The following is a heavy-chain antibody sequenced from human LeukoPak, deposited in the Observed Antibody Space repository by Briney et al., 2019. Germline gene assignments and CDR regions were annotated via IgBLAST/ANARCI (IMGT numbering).Heavy chain of an antibody. CDR1: GYTFTGYY. CDR3: ASDIVVVPAAPRTFTDY. J-gene: IGHJ4*02. D-gene: IGHD2-2*01. Sequence: ASVKVSCKASGYTFTGYYMHWARQAPGQGLEWMGWINPNSGGTNYAQKFQGRVTMTRDTSISTAYMELSRLRSDDTAVYYCASDIVVVPAAPRTFTDYWGQGTLVTVSS. CDR2: INPNSGGT. V-gene: IGHV1-2*02.